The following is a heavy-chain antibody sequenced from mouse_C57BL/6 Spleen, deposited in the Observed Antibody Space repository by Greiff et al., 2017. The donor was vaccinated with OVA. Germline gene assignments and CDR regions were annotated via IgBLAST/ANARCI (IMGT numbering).Heavy chain of an antibody. CDR2: IWWDDDK. J-gene: IGHJ2*01. Sequence: QVTLKVCGPGILQPSQTLSLSCSFSGFSLSTFGMGVGWIRQPSGKGLEWLAHIWWDDDKYYNPALKSRLPISNDTSKNQVFLKIAQVDTADTATYYGTRIWNGNYDFDDWGQGTTLTVSS. CDR3: TRIWNGNYDFDD. CDR1: GFSLSTFGMG. D-gene: IGHD2-1*01. V-gene: IGHV8-8*01.